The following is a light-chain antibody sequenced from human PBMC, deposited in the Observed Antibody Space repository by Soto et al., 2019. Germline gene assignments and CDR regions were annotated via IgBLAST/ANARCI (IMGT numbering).Light chain of an antibody. CDR3: QQYYSAPMT. CDR1: QSILFSSNNKNY. CDR2: WAS. J-gene: IGKJ5*01. V-gene: IGKV4-1*01. Sequence: DIVMTQSPDSLAVSLGERATINCKSSQSILFSSNNKNYLAWYQQKEGQPXKXXIYWASTRESGVPDRFSGSGSGTDLTITISSLKAEDVEVYHCQQYYSAPMTFGQGTRLEIK.